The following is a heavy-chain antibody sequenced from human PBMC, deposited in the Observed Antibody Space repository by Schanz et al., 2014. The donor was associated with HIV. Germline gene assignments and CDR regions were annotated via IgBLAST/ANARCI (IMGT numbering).Heavy chain of an antibody. CDR3: AKRGPAAWDYFDS. V-gene: IGHV3-23*01. J-gene: IGHJ4*02. CDR2: IDNNGGRT. Sequence: EVQLLESGGGLVQPGGSLRLSCVASRFTFNTYAMAWVRQAPGKGLECVSSIDNNGGRTYYADSVKGRFTIARDNSKYTLYLQMNSLRVDDTAVYYCAKRGPAAWDYFDSWGQGTLVTVSS. CDR1: RFTFNTYA. D-gene: IGHD6-13*01.